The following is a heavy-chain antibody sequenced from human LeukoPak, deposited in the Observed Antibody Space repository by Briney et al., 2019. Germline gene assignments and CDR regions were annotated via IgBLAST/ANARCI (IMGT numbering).Heavy chain of an antibody. CDR1: GFTFSSYW. Sequence: GGSLRLSCAASGFTFSSYWMHWVRQAPGKGLVWVSRINTDGSSTSYADSVKGRFTISRDNSKNTLYLQMNSLRAEDTAVYYCAKPFWGSGCRSTSCYIPFDYWGQGTLVTVSS. V-gene: IGHV3-74*01. CDR2: INTDGSST. D-gene: IGHD2-2*02. CDR3: AKPFWGSGCRSTSCYIPFDY. J-gene: IGHJ4*02.